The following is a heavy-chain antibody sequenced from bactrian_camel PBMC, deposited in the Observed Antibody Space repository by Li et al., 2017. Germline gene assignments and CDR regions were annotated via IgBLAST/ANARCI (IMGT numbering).Heavy chain of an antibody. CDR2: INSGGGTA. J-gene: IGHJ4*01. V-gene: IGHV3S40*01. CDR3: AADEYNPGLARSYTY. CDR1: GFTFSDYT. Sequence: QLVESGGGSVQAGESLRLSCAASGFTFSDYTMTWVRQAPGKGLEWVSVINSGGGTAYYTDSVKGRFTISQDNAKNTLYLQMNSLKPEDTAMYYCAADEYNPGLARSYTYWGQGTQVTVS. D-gene: IGHD5*01.